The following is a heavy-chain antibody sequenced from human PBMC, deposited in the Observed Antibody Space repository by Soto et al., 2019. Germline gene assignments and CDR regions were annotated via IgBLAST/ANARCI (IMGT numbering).Heavy chain of an antibody. J-gene: IGHJ5*02. D-gene: IGHD3-22*01. CDR1: GYTFTSYA. CDR2: INAGNGNT. CDR3: ARDSYYYDSSPFDP. Sequence: ASVKVSCKASGYTFTSYAMHWVRQAPGQRLEWMGWINAGNGNTKYSQKFQGRVTITRDTSASTAYMELSSLRSEDTAAYYCARDSYYYDSSPFDPWGQGTLVTVSS. V-gene: IGHV1-3*01.